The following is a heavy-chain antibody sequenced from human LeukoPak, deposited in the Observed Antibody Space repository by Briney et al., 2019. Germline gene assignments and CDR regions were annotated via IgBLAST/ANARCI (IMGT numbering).Heavy chain of an antibody. D-gene: IGHD3-3*01. CDR2: IYDTGST. V-gene: IGHV4-30-2*01. CDR3: TRGDGVVLNAFDI. Sequence: SETLSLTCAVSGGSISSGGYSWSWIRQPPGKALEWIGYIYDTGSTYYNPSLKSRVTISVDRSKNQISLKLRSVTAADTAVYYCTRGDGVVLNAFDIWGQGTMVSVSS. CDR1: GGSISSGGYS. J-gene: IGHJ3*02.